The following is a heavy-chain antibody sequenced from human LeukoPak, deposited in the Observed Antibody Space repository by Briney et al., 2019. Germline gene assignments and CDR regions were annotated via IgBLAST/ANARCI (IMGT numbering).Heavy chain of an antibody. CDR2: IIPILGIA. CDR1: GGTFSSYT. Sequence: SVKVSCKASGGTFSSYTISWVRQAPGQGLEWMGRIIPILGIANYAQKFQGRVTITADKSTSTAYMELSSLRSEDTAVYYCARGDFWSGSTSNVWGKGTTVTVSS. D-gene: IGHD3-3*01. J-gene: IGHJ6*04. V-gene: IGHV1-69*02. CDR3: ARGDFWSGSTSNV.